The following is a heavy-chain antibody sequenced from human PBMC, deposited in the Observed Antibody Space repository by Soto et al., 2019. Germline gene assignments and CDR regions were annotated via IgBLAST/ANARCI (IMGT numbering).Heavy chain of an antibody. CDR3: AHGAKLGGDLDV. J-gene: IGHJ6*03. V-gene: IGHV1-69*08. CDR1: GGTFGRYT. D-gene: IGHD2-21*02. Sequence: QVQLVQSGAEVKKPGSSVKVSCKASGGTFGRYTLSWVRQAPGQGLEWMGWIIPILETANYARRFQGRLTITADTSTGTAYMALSGPKSDDTGVYYCAHGAKLGGDLDVWGKGTTVTVSS. CDR2: IIPILETA.